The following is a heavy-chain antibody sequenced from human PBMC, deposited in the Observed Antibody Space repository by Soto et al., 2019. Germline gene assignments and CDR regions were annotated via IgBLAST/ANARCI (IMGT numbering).Heavy chain of an antibody. CDR1: GFTFSSYA. CDR3: AREGDHGSYFDY. CDR2: ISYDGSNK. Sequence: QVQLVESGGGVVQPGRSLRLSCAASGFTFSSYAMHWVRQAPGKGLEWVAVISYDGSNKYYADSVKGRFTISRDNSKNTLYLQMNILRAEDTAVYYSAREGDHGSYFDYWGQGTLVTVSS. V-gene: IGHV3-30-3*01. D-gene: IGHD2-21*02. J-gene: IGHJ4*02.